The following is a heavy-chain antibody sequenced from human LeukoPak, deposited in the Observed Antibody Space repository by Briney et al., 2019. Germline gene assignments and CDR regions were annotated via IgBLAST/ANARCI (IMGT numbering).Heavy chain of an antibody. Sequence: ASVKVSCKASGYTFTGYYMHWVRQAPGQGLEWMGWINPNSGGTNYAQKFKGRFTMTRDTSISTVYMELNRLTSDDTAIYYCARMPVALDIWGQGTRVSVSS. CDR1: GYTFTGYY. J-gene: IGHJ3*02. D-gene: IGHD2-2*01. CDR2: INPNSGGT. CDR3: ARMPVALDI. V-gene: IGHV1-2*02.